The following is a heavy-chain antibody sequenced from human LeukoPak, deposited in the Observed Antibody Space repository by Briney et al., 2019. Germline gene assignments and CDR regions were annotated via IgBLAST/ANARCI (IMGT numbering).Heavy chain of an antibody. V-gene: IGHV3-11*01. D-gene: IGHD5-18*01. CDR3: AREGWIQLWGSGVSVAFDI. CDR1: GFTFSDYY. CDR2: ISSSGSTI. Sequence: PGGSLRLSCAASGFTFSDYYMSWIRQAPGKGLEWVSYISSSGSTIYYADSVKGRFTISRDNAKNLLYLQMNSLRAEDTAVYYCAREGWIQLWGSGVSVAFDIWGQGTMVTVSS. J-gene: IGHJ3*02.